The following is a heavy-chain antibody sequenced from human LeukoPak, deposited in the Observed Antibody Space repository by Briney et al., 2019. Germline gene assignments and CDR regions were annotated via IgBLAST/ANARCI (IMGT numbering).Heavy chain of an antibody. D-gene: IGHD2-2*01. CDR2: IRSKAYGGTT. CDR1: GFTFSDYA. V-gene: IGHV3-49*04. Sequence: PGRSLRLSCTASGFTFSDYAMCWVRQAPGKGLEWVGFIRSKAYGGTTEYAASVKGRFTISRDDSKSIAYLEMNSLITEDTAVYYCTRGNQVLLYFFDDWGQGTLATASS. CDR3: TRGNQVLLYFFDD. J-gene: IGHJ4*02.